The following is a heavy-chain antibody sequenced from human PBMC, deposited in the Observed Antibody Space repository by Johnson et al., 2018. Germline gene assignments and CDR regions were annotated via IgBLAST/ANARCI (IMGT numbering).Heavy chain of an antibody. V-gene: IGHV4-34*01. CDR2: INHSGST. D-gene: IGHD3-22*01. J-gene: IGHJ3*02. Sequence: QVQLQQWGAGLLKPSETLSLTCAVYGGSFSGYYWSWIRQPPGKGLEWIGEINHSGSTNYNPSLKSRVTISVDTSKNQFSLKLSSVTAADPAVYYCARDRSSGYQGAFDIWGQGTMVTVSS. CDR3: ARDRSSGYQGAFDI. CDR1: GGSFSGYY.